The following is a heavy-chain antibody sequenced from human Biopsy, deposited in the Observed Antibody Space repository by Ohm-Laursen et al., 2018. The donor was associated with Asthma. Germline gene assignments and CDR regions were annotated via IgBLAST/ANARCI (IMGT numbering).Heavy chain of an antibody. J-gene: IGHJ6*02. CDR2: IMTVFGTT. CDR1: GGTFSNLA. V-gene: IGHV1-69*13. D-gene: IGHD6-19*01. Sequence: SVKVSCKAPGGTFSNLAISWVRQAPGQGLEWLGGIMTVFGTTNYAQKFQGRVTITADESTSTAYMEVTSLRSGDTAIYYCARCQVGYSSGWSLLLKKIYYSGMDVWGQGTAVTVSS. CDR3: ARCQVGYSSGWSLLLKKIYYSGMDV.